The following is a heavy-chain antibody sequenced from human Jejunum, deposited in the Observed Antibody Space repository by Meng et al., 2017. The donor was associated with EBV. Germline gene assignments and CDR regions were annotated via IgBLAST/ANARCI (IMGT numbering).Heavy chain of an antibody. D-gene: IGHD2-15*01. Sequence: ESQVIQSGAEVKNPGASVKISCKVSGYTFTDYYSHWVQQAPGKGLEWMGLVDPEDGETIYAEKFQGRVTITADTSTDTAYMELSSLTSEDTAVFYCAAVPCSDGICYLNWFDPWGQGTLVTVSS. CDR3: AAVPCSDGICYLNWFDP. J-gene: IGHJ5*02. CDR2: VDPEDGET. CDR1: GYTFTDYY. V-gene: IGHV1-69-2*01.